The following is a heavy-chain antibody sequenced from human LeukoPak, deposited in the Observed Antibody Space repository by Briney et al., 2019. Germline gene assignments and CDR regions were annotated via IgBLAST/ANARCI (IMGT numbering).Heavy chain of an antibody. CDR1: GGSISSSSYY. Sequence: PSETLSLTCTVSGGSISSSSYYWGWIRQPPGKGLEWIGSIYYSGSTYYNPSLKSRVTISVDRSKNQFSLKLSSVTAADTAVYYRVGGSMTTVTGFDYWGQGTLVTVSS. V-gene: IGHV4-39*01. D-gene: IGHD4-17*01. CDR2: IYYSGST. CDR3: VGGSMTTVTGFDY. J-gene: IGHJ4*02.